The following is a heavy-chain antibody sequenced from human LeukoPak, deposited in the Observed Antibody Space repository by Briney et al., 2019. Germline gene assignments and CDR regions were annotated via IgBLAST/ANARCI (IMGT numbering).Heavy chain of an antibody. CDR3: ARGAPGCDSSGYQADY. V-gene: IGHV1-2*02. J-gene: IGHJ4*02. Sequence: ASVKVSCKASRYTFSSYAMNWVRQAPGQGLEWMGWINPNSGGTNYAQKFQGRVTMTRDTSISTAYMELSSLRSEDTAVYYCARGAPGCDSSGYQADYWGQGTLVTVSS. D-gene: IGHD3-22*01. CDR1: RYTFSSYA. CDR2: INPNSGGT.